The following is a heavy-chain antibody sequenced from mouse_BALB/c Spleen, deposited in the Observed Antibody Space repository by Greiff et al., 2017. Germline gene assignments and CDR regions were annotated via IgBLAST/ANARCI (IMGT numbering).Heavy chain of an antibody. CDR2: ISYSGST. V-gene: IGHV3-2*02. J-gene: IGHJ4*01. Sequence: EVQLQESGPGLVKPSQSLSLTCTVTGYSITSDYAWNWIRQFPGNKLEWMGYISYSGSTSYNPSLKSRISITRDTSKNQFFLQLNSVTTEDTATYYCARSGLTDYWGQGTSVTVSS. CDR3: ARSGLTDY. D-gene: IGHD3-1*01. CDR1: GYSITSDYA.